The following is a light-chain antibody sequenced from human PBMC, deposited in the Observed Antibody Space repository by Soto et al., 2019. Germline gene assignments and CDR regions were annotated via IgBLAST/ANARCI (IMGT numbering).Light chain of an antibody. J-gene: IGKJ4*01. Sequence: EIVMTQSPATLSVSPGERATLSCRASQSVSSNLAWYHQKPGQAPRLLVYGSSTSSTGIPAWFSGSGYGTQFTLTISRLHFEDFAVDYCQQQSTCALTFGGGIKVE. CDR1: QSVSSN. V-gene: IGKV3-15*01. CDR3: QQQSTCALT. CDR2: GSS.